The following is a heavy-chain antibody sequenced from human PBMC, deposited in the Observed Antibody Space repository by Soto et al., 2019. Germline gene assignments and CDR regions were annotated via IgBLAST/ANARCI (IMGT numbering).Heavy chain of an antibody. J-gene: IGHJ6*02. V-gene: IGHV4-34*01. CDR1: GGSFSGYY. CDR3: ARARSSVPSRRGIGYYGMDV. CDR2: INHSGIT. Sequence: QVQLQQWGAGLLKPSETLSLTCVVNGGSFSGYYWSWVRLPPGKGLEWIGEINHSGITDSNSSLKSPVTISVDGSRNQFSLNLTSVTAADTAVYFCARARSSVPSRRGIGYYGMDVWGQGTTGTVSS. D-gene: IGHD2-2*03.